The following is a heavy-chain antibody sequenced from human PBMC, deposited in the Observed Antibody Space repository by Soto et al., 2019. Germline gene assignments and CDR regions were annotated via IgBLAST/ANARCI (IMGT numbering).Heavy chain of an antibody. Sequence: PGESLKISCKAPGYNFTAFWIHWVRQMPGKGLEWLGKIDPSGSYTNYSPSFEGHVNISTNNSITTACLQWSSLRASDTALYFCAWVYNNWFDSWAQGTMVTVSS. D-gene: IGHD4-4*01. CDR1: GYNFTAFW. V-gene: IGHV5-10-1*01. J-gene: IGHJ5*01. CDR3: AWVYNNWFDS. CDR2: IDPSGSYT.